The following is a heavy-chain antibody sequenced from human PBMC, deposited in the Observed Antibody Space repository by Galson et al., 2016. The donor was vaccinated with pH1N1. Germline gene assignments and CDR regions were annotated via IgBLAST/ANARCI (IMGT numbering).Heavy chain of an antibody. V-gene: IGHV5-51*01. CDR3: AGLAGSGYNPRFFDL. D-gene: IGHD5-12*01. CDR2: IYPRASDT. Sequence: QSGAEVKKPGESVKISCKGSGYSFSTSWLGWVRQMPGKGLEWMGIIYPRASDTHYSPSFQGQVTISAEHSISPAYLQWSSLQASDTAMFFCAGLAGSGYNPRFFDLWGRGTLVSVSS. J-gene: IGHJ2*01. CDR1: GYSFSTSW.